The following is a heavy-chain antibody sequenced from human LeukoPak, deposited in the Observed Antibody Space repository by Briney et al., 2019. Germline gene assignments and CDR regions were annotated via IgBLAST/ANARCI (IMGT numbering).Heavy chain of an antibody. CDR1: GFNLRSYS. D-gene: IGHD5-24*01. CDR2: ISRRSSTL. J-gene: IGHJ4*02. V-gene: IGHV3-48*04. Sequence: GGSLRLSCGASGFNLRSYSMTGVGQAPGKAREGVSYISRRSSTLYYAASVKGRFTISRDNAKNSLYLQMIRLRAEDTAVYYCARDYRRMATIPAHFDYWGQGALVTVSS. CDR3: ARDYRRMATIPAHFDY.